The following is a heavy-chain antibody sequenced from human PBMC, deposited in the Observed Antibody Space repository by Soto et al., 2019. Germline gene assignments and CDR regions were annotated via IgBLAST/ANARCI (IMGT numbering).Heavy chain of an antibody. Sequence: GGSLRLSCAASGFTFDDYVMHWVRQAPGKGLEWVACISTDGGAQHYTDSVKGRFTISRDNSKNTLFVQMNSLGVEDTAVYYCAKDLSGYDLNYYGMDVWGQGTTVTVSS. CDR3: AKDLSGYDLNYYGMDV. V-gene: IGHV3-30*18. CDR2: ISTDGGAQ. J-gene: IGHJ6*02. CDR1: GFTFDDYV. D-gene: IGHD5-12*01.